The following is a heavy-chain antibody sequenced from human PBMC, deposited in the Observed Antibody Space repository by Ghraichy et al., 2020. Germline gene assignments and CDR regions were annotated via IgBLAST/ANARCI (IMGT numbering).Heavy chain of an antibody. CDR3: AKEIDYSKFRSGFDP. J-gene: IGHJ5*02. Sequence: GGSLRLSCAASGFTFDDYAMHWVRQAPGKGLEWVSGISWNSGSIGYADSVKGRFTISRDNAKNSLYLQMNSLRAEDTALYYCAKEIDYSKFRSGFDPWGQGTLVTVSS. CDR1: GFTFDDYA. D-gene: IGHD4-11*01. V-gene: IGHV3-9*01. CDR2: ISWNSGSI.